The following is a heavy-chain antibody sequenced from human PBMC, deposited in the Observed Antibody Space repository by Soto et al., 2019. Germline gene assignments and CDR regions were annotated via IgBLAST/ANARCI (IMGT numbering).Heavy chain of an antibody. CDR3: TTDPDLGYYYYGMDV. V-gene: IGHV3-15*01. Sequence: RRLSCAASGFTFSNAWMSWVRQAPGKGLEWVGRIKSKTDGGTTDYAAPVKGRFTISRDDSKNTLYLQMNSLKTEDTAVYYCTTDPDLGYYYYGMDVWGQGTTVTVSS. CDR1: GFTFSNAW. J-gene: IGHJ6*02. CDR2: IKSKTDGGTT.